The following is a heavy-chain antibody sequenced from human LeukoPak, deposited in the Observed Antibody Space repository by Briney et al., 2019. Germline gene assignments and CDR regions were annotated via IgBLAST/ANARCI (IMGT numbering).Heavy chain of an antibody. CDR1: GGSISSYY. Sequence: SETLSLTCTVSGGSISSYYWSWIRQPPGKGLEWIGYIYYSGSTNYNPSLKSRVTISVDTSKDQFSLKLSSATAADTAVYYCARVVTLFDYYYYMDVWGKGTTVTVSS. CDR2: IYYSGST. J-gene: IGHJ6*03. V-gene: IGHV4-59*01. CDR3: ARVVTLFDYYYYMDV. D-gene: IGHD4-23*01.